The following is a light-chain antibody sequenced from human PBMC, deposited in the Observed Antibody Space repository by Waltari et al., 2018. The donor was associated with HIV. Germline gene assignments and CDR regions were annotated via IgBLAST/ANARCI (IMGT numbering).Light chain of an antibody. CDR1: QSISSY. CDR3: QQSYSTPA. V-gene: IGKV1-39*01. Sequence: DIQMTQSPSSLSASVGDRVTITCRASQSISSYLNWYQQKPGKAPKLLIYAASSLQSGVPSRFSGSGSGTDFTLTISSLQPEDFATYYCQQSYSTPAFGGLTKVEIK. CDR2: AAS. J-gene: IGKJ4*01.